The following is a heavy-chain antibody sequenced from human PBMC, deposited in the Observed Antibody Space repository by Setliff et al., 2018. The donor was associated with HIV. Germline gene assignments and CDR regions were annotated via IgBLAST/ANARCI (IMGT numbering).Heavy chain of an antibody. Sequence: ASVKVSCKASGYTFTGYYMHWVRQAPGQRLEWMGWINAGNGNTKYSQKFQGRVTINRDTSVSTAYMELGSLRSEDTAVYYCATKGYGSGSYYMDVWGKGTTVTVSS. CDR2: INAGNGNT. CDR1: GYTFTGYY. J-gene: IGHJ6*03. CDR3: ATKGYGSGSYYMDV. V-gene: IGHV1-3*01. D-gene: IGHD3-10*01.